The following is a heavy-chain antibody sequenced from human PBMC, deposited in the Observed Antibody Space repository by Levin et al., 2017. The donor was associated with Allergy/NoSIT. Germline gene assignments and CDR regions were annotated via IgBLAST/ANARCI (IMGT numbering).Heavy chain of an antibody. J-gene: IGHJ5*02. D-gene: IGHD6-13*01. CDR2: IYYSGST. V-gene: IGHV4-59*01. CDR1: GGSISSYY. CDR3: ARGNKPSATSPLIDIAAAGTGCGFDP. Sequence: SETLSLTCTVSGGSISSYYWSWIRQPPGKGLEWIGYIYYSGSTNYNPSLKSRVTISVDTSKNQFSLKLSSVTAADTAVYYCARGNKPSATSPLIDIAAAGTGCGFDPWGQGTLVTVSS.